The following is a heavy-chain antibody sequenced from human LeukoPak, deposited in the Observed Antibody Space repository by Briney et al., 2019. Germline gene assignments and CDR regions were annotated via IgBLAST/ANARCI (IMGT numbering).Heavy chain of an antibody. D-gene: IGHD3-9*01. V-gene: IGHV3-30*02. J-gene: IGHJ4*02. CDR1: GFTFSSYW. CDR2: IRYDGSNK. Sequence: GGSLRLSCAASGFTFSSYWMSWVRQAPGKGLEWVAFIRYDGSNKYYADSVKGRFTISRDNSKNTLYLQMNSLRAEDTAVYYCAKGGLTGYDYWGQGTLVTVSS. CDR3: AKGGLTGYDY.